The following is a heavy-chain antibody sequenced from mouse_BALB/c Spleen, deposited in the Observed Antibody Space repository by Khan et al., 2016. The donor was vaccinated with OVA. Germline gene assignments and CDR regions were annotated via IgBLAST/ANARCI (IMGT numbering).Heavy chain of an antibody. J-gene: IGHJ3*01. CDR2: INYSGNT. V-gene: IGHV3-2*02. D-gene: IGHD2-4*01. Sequence: EVQLQESGPGLVKPSQSLSLTYTVTGYSITSEYAWNWIRQFPGNKLEWMGYINYSGNTRFNPSLKSRTSITRDTSKNQFFLQLSSVTTEDTATYYGARKDYYDYDPFPYWGQGTLVTVSA. CDR1: GYSITSEYA. CDR3: ARKDYYDYDPFPY.